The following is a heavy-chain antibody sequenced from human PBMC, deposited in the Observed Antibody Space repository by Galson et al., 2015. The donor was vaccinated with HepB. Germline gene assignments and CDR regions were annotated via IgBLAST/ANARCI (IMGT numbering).Heavy chain of an antibody. CDR1: GGSISSYY. Sequence: TLSLTCTVSGGSISSYYWSWLRQPPGKGLEWIGYIYYSGSTNYNPSLKSRVTISVDTSKNQFSLKLSSVTAADTAVYYCARGKTYYDFWSGYPTTYYFDYWGQGTLVTVSS. CDR3: ARGKTYYDFWSGYPTTYYFDY. D-gene: IGHD3-3*01. V-gene: IGHV4-59*01. CDR2: IYYSGST. J-gene: IGHJ4*02.